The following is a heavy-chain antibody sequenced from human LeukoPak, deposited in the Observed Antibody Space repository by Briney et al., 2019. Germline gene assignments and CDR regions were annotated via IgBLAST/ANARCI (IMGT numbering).Heavy chain of an antibody. Sequence: SETLSLTCADYGGSFSGYYWSWIRHHPGRGLEWIGEINHSGSTNYNPSIKSRVTISVDTSKNQFSLKLSCVTAADTAVYYCARPRKRTTTVTTRFNWFDPWGQGTLVTVSS. J-gene: IGHJ5*02. V-gene: IGHV4-34*01. CDR1: GGSFSGYY. CDR3: ARPRKRTTTVTTRFNWFDP. CDR2: INHSGST. D-gene: IGHD4-17*01.